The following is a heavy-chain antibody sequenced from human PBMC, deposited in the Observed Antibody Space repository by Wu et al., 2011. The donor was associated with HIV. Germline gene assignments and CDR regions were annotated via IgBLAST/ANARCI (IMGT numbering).Heavy chain of an antibody. J-gene: IGHJ5*02. CDR2: IIPVFGKT. CDR3: AREGYGDHDFGSVARPFDP. V-gene: IGHV1-69*04. Sequence: QLQLVQSGAEVKKPGSSVKVSCKASGGTFNYYSISWVRQAPGEGLEWMGRIIPVFGKTNLAQKFQGRVTITADKTTSTAYMELSSLISADTAFYYCAREGYGDHDFGSVARPFDPWGQGNPGHRLL. CDR1: GGTFNYYS. D-gene: IGHD4-17*01.